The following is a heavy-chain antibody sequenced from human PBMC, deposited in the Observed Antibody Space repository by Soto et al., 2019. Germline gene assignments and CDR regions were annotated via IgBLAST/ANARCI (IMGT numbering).Heavy chain of an antibody. CDR1: GFTFSSYG. Sequence: HPGGSLSLSCASSGFTFSSYGMHWVRQAPGKGLEWVAVISYDGSNKYYADSVKGRFTISRDNSKNTLYLQMNSLRAEDTAVYYCAKEGGSPPYYYGMDVWGQGTTVTVSS. J-gene: IGHJ6*02. D-gene: IGHD1-26*01. V-gene: IGHV3-30*18. CDR3: AKEGGSPPYYYGMDV. CDR2: ISYDGSNK.